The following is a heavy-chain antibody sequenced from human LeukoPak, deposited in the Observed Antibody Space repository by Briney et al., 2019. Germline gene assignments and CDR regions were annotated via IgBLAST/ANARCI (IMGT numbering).Heavy chain of an antibody. V-gene: IGHV4-34*01. D-gene: IGHD5-12*01. J-gene: IGHJ4*02. Sequence: SETLSLTCAVSGGSFSGYYWSWIRQPPGKGLEWIGEINHSGSTNYNPSLKSRVTISVDTSKNQFSLKLSSVTAADTAVYYCARDRVATTDYWGQGTLVTVSS. CDR2: INHSGST. CDR1: GGSFSGYY. CDR3: ARDRVATTDY.